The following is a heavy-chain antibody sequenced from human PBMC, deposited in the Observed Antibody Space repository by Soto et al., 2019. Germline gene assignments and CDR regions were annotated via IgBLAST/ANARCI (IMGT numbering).Heavy chain of an antibody. CDR1: GGSFSGYY. Sequence: SETLSLTCAVYGGSFSGYYWSWIRQPPGKGLEWIGEINHSGSTNYNPSLKSRVTISVDTSKNQFSLKLSSVTAADTAVYYCARGQGSGWCGGSAYYYGMDVWGQGTTVTVS. D-gene: IGHD6-19*01. J-gene: IGHJ6*02. CDR3: ARGQGSGWCGGSAYYYGMDV. CDR2: INHSGST. V-gene: IGHV4-34*01.